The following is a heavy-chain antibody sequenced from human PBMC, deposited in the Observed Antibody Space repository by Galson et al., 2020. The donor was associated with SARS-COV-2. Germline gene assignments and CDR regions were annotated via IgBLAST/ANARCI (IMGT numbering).Heavy chain of an antibody. CDR1: GGSFSGYY. D-gene: IGHD2-15*01. Sequence: SETLSLTCAVYGGSFSGYYWSWIRQPPGKGLEWIGEINHSGSTNYNPSLKSRVTISVDTSKNQFSLKLSSVTAADTAVYYCASFEVAATPILIGGFDPWGQGTLVTVSS. V-gene: IGHV4-34*01. CDR2: INHSGST. CDR3: ASFEVAATPILIGGFDP. J-gene: IGHJ5*02.